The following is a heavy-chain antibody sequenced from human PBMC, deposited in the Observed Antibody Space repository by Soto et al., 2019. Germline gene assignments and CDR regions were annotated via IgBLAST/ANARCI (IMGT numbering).Heavy chain of an antibody. CDR1: GFTLTTYE. CDR2: ISYTGTTI. CDR3: ARESPPYDILTGDYDY. V-gene: IGHV3-48*03. J-gene: IGHJ4*02. Sequence: GGSLRLSCVASGFTLTTYEMNWVRLAPGKWLEWVAYISYTGTTIYYADSVKGRFTISRDTAKNSLYLQMNSLRAEDTGVYYCARESPPYDILTGDYDYWGQGTLVTVSS. D-gene: IGHD3-9*01.